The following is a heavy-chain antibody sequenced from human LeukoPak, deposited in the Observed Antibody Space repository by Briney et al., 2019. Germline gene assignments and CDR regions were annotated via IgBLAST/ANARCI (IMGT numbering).Heavy chain of an antibody. V-gene: IGHV3-23*01. J-gene: IGHJ4*02. CDR2: ISGSGGST. D-gene: IGHD6-13*01. Sequence: PGGSLRLSCAASGFTFSSYAMSWVRQAPGKGLEWVSAISGSGGSTYYADSVKGRFIISRDNSNNTLYLQMNSLRAEDTAVYYCAKRVRYSSSWYYFDYWGQGTLVTVSS. CDR3: AKRVRYSSSWYYFDY. CDR1: GFTFSSYA.